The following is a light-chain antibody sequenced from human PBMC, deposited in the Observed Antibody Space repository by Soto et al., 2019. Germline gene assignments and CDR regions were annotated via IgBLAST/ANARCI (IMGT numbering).Light chain of an antibody. CDR1: QSISSW. J-gene: IGKJ3*01. CDR2: KAS. V-gene: IGKV1-5*03. Sequence: DIQMTQSPSTLSASVGDRVTITCRASQSISSWLAWYQQKPGKAPKHLIYKASSLESGVPSRFSGSGSGTDFTLTISSMQHDNFATSCCQQYNSLFTFGPGTKVDIK. CDR3: QQYNSLFT.